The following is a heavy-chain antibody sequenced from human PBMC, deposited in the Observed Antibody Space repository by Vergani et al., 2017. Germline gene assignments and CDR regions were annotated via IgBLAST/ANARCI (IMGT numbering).Heavy chain of an antibody. V-gene: IGHV3-23*01. CDR1: GFTFDTYT. Sequence: EVQLLESGGGLVQPGGSRRLSCAGAGFTFDTYTMAYVRQAPGKGLEWVATISSGGGDIFYADSVKGRFTISRDNSKNTLFLQMNSLKTEDTAVYYCTSPHYYDSSGDYRDFDYWGQGTLVTVSS. CDR3: TSPHYYDSSGDYRDFDY. CDR2: ISSGGGDI. D-gene: IGHD3-22*01. J-gene: IGHJ4*02.